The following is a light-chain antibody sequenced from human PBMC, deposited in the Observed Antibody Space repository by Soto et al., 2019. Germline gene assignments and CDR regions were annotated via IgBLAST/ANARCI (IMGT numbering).Light chain of an antibody. CDR1: SSDIGGYNS. CDR3: SSYTDRNNLA. Sequence: QSALTQSPSASGSPGQSVTISCTGTSSDIGGYNSVSWYQQHPGKAPKVMIYDVSKRPSGVPDRFSGSKSGNTAALTVSARQAEDEADYYCSSYTDRNNLAFGTGTKLTVL. CDR2: DVS. V-gene: IGLV2-8*01. J-gene: IGLJ1*01.